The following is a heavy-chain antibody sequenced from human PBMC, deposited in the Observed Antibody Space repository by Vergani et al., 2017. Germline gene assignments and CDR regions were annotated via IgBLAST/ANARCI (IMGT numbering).Heavy chain of an antibody. V-gene: IGHV1-69*12. Sequence: QVQLVQSGAEVKKPGSSVKVSCKASGGTFSCYAISWVRQAPGQGLEWMGGIIPIFGTANYAQKFQGRVTITADESTSTAYMELSRLRSEDTAVYYCARGIIGVVNAYYYYYMDVWGKGTTVTVSS. D-gene: IGHD3-3*01. CDR2: IIPIFGTA. CDR1: GGTFSCYA. J-gene: IGHJ6*03. CDR3: ARGIIGVVNAYYYYYMDV.